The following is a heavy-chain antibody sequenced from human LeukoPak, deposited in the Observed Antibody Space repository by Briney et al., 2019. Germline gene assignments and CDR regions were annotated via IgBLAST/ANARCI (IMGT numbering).Heavy chain of an antibody. V-gene: IGHV3-30*02. J-gene: IGHJ4*02. CDR2: IRSDGSTR. CDR3: AKGQDFHIEY. D-gene: IGHD2/OR15-2a*01. Sequence: PGGSLRLSCAASGFTFSDYYMSWIRQAPGKGLEWVTFIRSDGSTRYYADSVKGRFTTSRDNSKNTLYLQMNSLRDEDTAVCYCAKGQDFHIEYWGQGTLVTVSS. CDR1: GFTFSDYY.